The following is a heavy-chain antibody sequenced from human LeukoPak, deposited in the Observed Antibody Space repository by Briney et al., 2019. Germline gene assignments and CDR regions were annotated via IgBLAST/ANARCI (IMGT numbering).Heavy chain of an antibody. CDR1: GGTFSSYA. Sequence: SVKVSRKASGGTFSSYAISWVRQAPGQGLEWMGRIIPFLGIANYAQKFQGRVTITADKSTSTAYMELSSLRSDDTAVYYCARGPHERSGYPDDWGQGTLVTVSS. CDR2: IIPFLGIA. V-gene: IGHV1-69*04. CDR3: ARGPHERSGYPDD. J-gene: IGHJ4*02. D-gene: IGHD3-22*01.